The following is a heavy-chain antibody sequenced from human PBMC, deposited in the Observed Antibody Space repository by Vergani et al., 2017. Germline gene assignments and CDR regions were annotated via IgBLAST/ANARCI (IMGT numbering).Heavy chain of an antibody. CDR3: ARDELIAVAGTLDY. J-gene: IGHJ4*02. CDR1: GYTFTSYY. V-gene: IGHV1-46*01. D-gene: IGHD6-19*01. CDR2: INPSGGST. Sequence: QVQLVQSGAEVKKPGASVKVSCKASGYTFTSYYMHWVRQAPGQGLEWMGIINPSGGSTSYAQKFQGRVTMTRETSTSQVYMELSSLRAEDTAVYYWARDELIAVAGTLDYWGQGTLVTVSS.